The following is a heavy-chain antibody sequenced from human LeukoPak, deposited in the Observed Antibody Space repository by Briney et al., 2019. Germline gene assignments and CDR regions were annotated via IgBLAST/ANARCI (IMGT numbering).Heavy chain of an antibody. CDR3: ARAGGDTAIWGRPTPYYFDY. CDR2: IYYSGST. CDR1: GGSISSYY. D-gene: IGHD5-18*01. Sequence: SETLSLTCTVSGGSISSYYWSWIRQPPGKGLEWIGYIYYSGSTYYNPSLKSRVTISVDTSKNQFSLKLSSVTAADTAVYYCARAGGDTAIWGRPTPYYFDYWGQGTLVTVSS. V-gene: IGHV4-59*12. J-gene: IGHJ4*02.